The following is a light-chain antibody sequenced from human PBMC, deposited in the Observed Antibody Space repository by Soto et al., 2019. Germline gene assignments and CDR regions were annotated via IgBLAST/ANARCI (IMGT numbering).Light chain of an antibody. CDR3: QYYYNYPWT. Sequence: AVLLTQSPSSFSASTGDRATITCRASQDIHNYLAWYQQVPGKAPKLLLYAASILQTGVPSRFSGSGSGTDFTLTIDGLQSEDFATYFCQYYYNYPWTFGQGTTVK. CDR1: QDIHNY. J-gene: IGKJ1*01. CDR2: AAS. V-gene: IGKV1-8*01.